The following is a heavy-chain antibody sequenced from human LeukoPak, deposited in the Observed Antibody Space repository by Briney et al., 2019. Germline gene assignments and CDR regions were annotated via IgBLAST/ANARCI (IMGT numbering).Heavy chain of an antibody. CDR2: IYTSGST. D-gene: IGHD6-13*01. CDR3: ARGSSSWFDWYFDL. V-gene: IGHV4-4*07. J-gene: IGHJ2*01. Sequence: SETLSLTCTVSGGSISSYYWSWIRQPAGKGLEWIGRIYTSGSTNYNPSLKSRVTMSVDTSKNQFSLKLSSVTVADTAVYYCARGSSSWFDWYFDLWGRGTLVTVSS. CDR1: GGSISSYY.